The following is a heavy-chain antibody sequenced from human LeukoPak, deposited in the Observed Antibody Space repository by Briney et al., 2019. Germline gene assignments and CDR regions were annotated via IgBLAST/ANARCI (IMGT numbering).Heavy chain of an antibody. CDR3: ARRIAAAGNNWFDP. CDR2: ISSSSSYI. Sequence: GGSLRLSCAASGFTFSSYSMNWVRQAPGTGLEWVSSISSSSSYIYYADSVKGRFTISRDNAKNSLYLQMNSLRAEDTAVYYCARRIAAAGNNWFDPWGQGTLVTVSS. J-gene: IGHJ5*02. CDR1: GFTFSSYS. V-gene: IGHV3-21*01. D-gene: IGHD6-13*01.